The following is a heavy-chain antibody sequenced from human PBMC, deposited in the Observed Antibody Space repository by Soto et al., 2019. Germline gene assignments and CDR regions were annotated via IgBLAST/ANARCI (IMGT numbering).Heavy chain of an antibody. V-gene: IGHV1-18*01. D-gene: IGHD3-10*01. Sequence: ASVKVSCKASAYTFNSYGISWVRQAPGQGLEWVGWISTYNGNSNYAQKYQGRVTMTTDTSTSTAYMELSSLTSEDTAVYFCARGGVVRGVLRRLDPWGQATLVTVSS. CDR1: AYTFNSYG. CDR3: ARGGVVRGVLRRLDP. J-gene: IGHJ5*02. CDR2: ISTYNGNS.